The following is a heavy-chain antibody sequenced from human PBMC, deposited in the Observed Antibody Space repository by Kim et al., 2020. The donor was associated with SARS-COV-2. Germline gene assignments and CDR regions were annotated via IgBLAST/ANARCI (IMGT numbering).Heavy chain of an antibody. CDR1: GGSISSYY. CDR3: ARRDGGSSWKYWYFDL. D-gene: IGHD6-13*01. J-gene: IGHJ2*01. V-gene: IGHV4-59*08. CDR2: IYHSGST. Sequence: SETLSLTCTVSGGSISSYYWNWIRQPPGRGLEWIGYIYHSGSTNYNPSLKSRVTMSVDTSKNQVSLKLSSVTAADTAIYYCARRDGGSSWKYWYFDLWGRGTQVTVSS.